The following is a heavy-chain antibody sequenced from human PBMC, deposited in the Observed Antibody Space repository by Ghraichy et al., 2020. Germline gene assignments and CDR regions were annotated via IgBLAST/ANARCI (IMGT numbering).Heavy chain of an antibody. D-gene: IGHD4-23*01. J-gene: IGHJ4*02. V-gene: IGHV3-48*02. CDR3: SRDSESTGGNLIFHY. Sequence: GESLNISCAASGFTFSNFALNWVRQAPGKGLEWISYIRTSSDIYYADSVKGRFTISRDNAKNSLYLQMNSLRDEDTALYYCSRDSESTGGNLIFHYWGQGIRVTVSS. CDR1: GFTFSNFA. CDR2: IRTSSDI.